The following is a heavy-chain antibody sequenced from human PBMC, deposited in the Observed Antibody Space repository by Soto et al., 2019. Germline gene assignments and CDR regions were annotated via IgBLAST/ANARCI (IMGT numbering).Heavy chain of an antibody. Sequence: PGESLKISCQGSGYSFSSYWIGWVRQMPGKGLEWMGVIYPGDSRTRYSPTFQGVVTVSADKSTRTAYLQWGNLKASETALYYCGGRGWFGEGDRWGQGTLVTVSS. CDR2: IYPGDSRT. J-gene: IGHJ5*02. CDR1: GYSFSSYW. V-gene: IGHV5-51*01. D-gene: IGHD3-10*01. CDR3: GGRGWFGEGDR.